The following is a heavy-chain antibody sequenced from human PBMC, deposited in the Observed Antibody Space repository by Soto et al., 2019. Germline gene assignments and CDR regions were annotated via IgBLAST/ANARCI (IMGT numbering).Heavy chain of an antibody. J-gene: IGHJ4*02. CDR3: ARAGQEYYYDSSGYYFDY. Sequence: SETLSLTCAVYGGSFSGYYWSWIRQPPGKGLEWIGEINHSGSTNYNPSLKSRVTISVDTSKNQFSLKLSSVTAADTAVYYCARAGQEYYYDSSGYYFDYWGQGTLVTGSS. D-gene: IGHD3-22*01. CDR2: INHSGST. V-gene: IGHV4-34*01. CDR1: GGSFSGYY.